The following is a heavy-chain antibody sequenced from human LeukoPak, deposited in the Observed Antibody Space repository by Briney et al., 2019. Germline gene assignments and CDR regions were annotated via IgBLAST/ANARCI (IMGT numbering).Heavy chain of an antibody. J-gene: IGHJ4*02. CDR3: ARSRYYYGSGSYYYDY. V-gene: IGHV1-2*02. CDR2: INPNSGGT. CDR1: GYTFTGYY. D-gene: IGHD3-10*01. Sequence: GASVKVSCKASGYTFTGYYMHWVRQAPGQGLEWMAWINPNSGGTNYAQKFQGRVTMTRDTSISTAYMELSRLRSDDTAVYYCARSRYYYGSGSYYYDYWGQGTLVTVSS.